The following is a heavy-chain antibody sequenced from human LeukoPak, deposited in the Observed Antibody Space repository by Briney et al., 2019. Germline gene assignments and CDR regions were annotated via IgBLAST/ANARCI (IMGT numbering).Heavy chain of an antibody. D-gene: IGHD5-24*01. CDR1: GFTFSSYS. J-gene: IGHJ4*02. CDR3: AKSGYNRFDF. Sequence: GGSLRLSCAASGFTFSSYSMNWVRQAPGKGLEWVSNISGSGSGGSTYYADSVKGRFTISRDNSKNTLYLQMNSLRAEDTAVYYCAKSGYNRFDFWGQGTLVTVSS. CDR2: ISGSGSGGST. V-gene: IGHV3-23*01.